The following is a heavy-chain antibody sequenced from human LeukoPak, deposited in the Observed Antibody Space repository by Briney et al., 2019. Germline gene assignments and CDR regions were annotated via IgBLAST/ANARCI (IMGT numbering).Heavy chain of an antibody. CDR2: MNPNSGNS. D-gene: IGHD3-9*01. CDR1: GYAFTSQD. V-gene: IGHV1-8*02. Sequence: ASVKVSCKASGYAFTSQDINRARQATGQGLEWMGWMNPNSGNSGYAQKFQGRVTLTTDSSISTAYMELSGLRSEDTAVYYCAREVRYFDWSRGNWFDPWGQGTLVTVSS. J-gene: IGHJ5*02. CDR3: AREVRYFDWSRGNWFDP.